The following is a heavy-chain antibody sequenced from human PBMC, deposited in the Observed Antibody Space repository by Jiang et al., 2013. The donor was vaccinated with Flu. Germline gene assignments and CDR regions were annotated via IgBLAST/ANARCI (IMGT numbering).Heavy chain of an antibody. J-gene: IGHJ4*02. CDR3: AREKRGRSPGGFDY. Sequence: GPGLVKPSQTLSLTCTVSGVSVSSGGYYWTWIRQHPGKGLEWIGNIHYTGNTNHSPSLRSRITISLDTSNNQFSLRLSSVTAADTAMYYCAREKRGRSPGGFDYWGQGTLVTVSS. CDR2: IHYTGNT. D-gene: IGHD3-10*01. V-gene: IGHV4-31*03. CDR1: GVSVSSGGYY.